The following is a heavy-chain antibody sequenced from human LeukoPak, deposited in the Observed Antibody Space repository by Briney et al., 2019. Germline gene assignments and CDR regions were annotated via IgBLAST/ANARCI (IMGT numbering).Heavy chain of an antibody. CDR1: GGSISSGGYY. V-gene: IGHV4-31*03. CDR2: IYYSGST. CDR3: ARVNTSCVDY. D-gene: IGHD2-2*01. J-gene: IGHJ4*02. Sequence: SETLSLTCTVSGGSISSGGYYWSWIRQHPGKGLEWIGYIYYSGSTYYNPSLKSRVTISVDTSKNQFSLKLSPVTAADTAVYYCARVNTSCVDYWGQGTLVTVSS.